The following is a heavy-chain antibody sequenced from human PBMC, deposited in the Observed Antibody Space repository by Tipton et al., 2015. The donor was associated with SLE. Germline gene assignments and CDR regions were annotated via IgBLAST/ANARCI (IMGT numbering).Heavy chain of an antibody. CDR2: IYYSGST. CDR1: GGSISSSSYY. J-gene: IGHJ4*02. D-gene: IGHD1-1*01. Sequence: TLSLTCTVSGGSISSSSYYWGWIRQPPGKGLEWIGSIYYSGSTYYNPSLKSRVTLSVDTSKNQFSLKLSSVTAADTAVYYCARADLNWNYFDYWGQGTLVTVSS. CDR3: ARADLNWNYFDY. V-gene: IGHV4-39*07.